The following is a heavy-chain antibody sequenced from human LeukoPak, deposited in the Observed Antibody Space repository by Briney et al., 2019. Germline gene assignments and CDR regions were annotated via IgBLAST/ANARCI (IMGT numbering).Heavy chain of an antibody. CDR3: ARGEYDSSGYYYGY. D-gene: IGHD3-22*01. J-gene: IGHJ4*02. CDR2: IYTSGST. V-gene: IGHV4-4*07. Sequence: SGTLSLTCTVSGGSISSYYWSWIRQPAGKGLEWIGRIYTSGSTNYNPSLKSRVTMSVDTSKSQFSLKLSSVTAADTAVYYCARGEYDSSGYYYGYWGQGTLVTVSS. CDR1: GGSISSYY.